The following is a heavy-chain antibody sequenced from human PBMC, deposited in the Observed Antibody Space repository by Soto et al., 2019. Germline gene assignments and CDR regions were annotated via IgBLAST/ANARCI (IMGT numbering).Heavy chain of an antibody. D-gene: IGHD6-19*01. J-gene: IGHJ4*02. V-gene: IGHV3-30-3*01. CDR3: ARGGGGQWPYTSDY. Sequence: GGFLRLSCAASGSTFSSYAMHWVRQAPGKGLEWVAVISYDGSNKYYADSVKGRFTISRDNSKNTLYLQMNRLRAEDTAVYSCARGGGGQWPYTSDYWGQGTLVTVSS. CDR1: GSTFSSYA. CDR2: ISYDGSNK.